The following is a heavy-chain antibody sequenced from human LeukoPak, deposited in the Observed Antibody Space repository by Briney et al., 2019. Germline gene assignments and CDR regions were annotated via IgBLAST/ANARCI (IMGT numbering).Heavy chain of an antibody. J-gene: IGHJ6*02. CDR3: ARERGKGYGMDV. CDR2: INPNSGGT. CDR1: GYTFTDFY. D-gene: IGHD4-23*01. Sequence: ASVKDSCKASGYTFTDFYVHWVRQAPGQRLEWMGWINPNSGGTNYAQKFQGWVTMTRDTSISTAYMELSRLRSDDTAVYYCARERGKGYGMDVWGQGTTVIVSS. V-gene: IGHV1-2*04.